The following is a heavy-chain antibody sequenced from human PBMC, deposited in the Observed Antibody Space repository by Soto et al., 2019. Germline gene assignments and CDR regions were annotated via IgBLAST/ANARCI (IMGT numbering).Heavy chain of an antibody. CDR2: FIPIFGTA. V-gene: IGHV1-69*01. Sequence: QVQLVQSGAEVKKPGSSVKVSCKASGGTFSSYAISWVRQAPGQGLEWMGAFIPIFGTANYAQKFPGRVTITADESTSTAYMELSSMRSEDTAVYYCARGTYYYYGMDVWGQGTTVTVSS. CDR1: GGTFSSYA. CDR3: ARGTYYYYGMDV. J-gene: IGHJ6*02.